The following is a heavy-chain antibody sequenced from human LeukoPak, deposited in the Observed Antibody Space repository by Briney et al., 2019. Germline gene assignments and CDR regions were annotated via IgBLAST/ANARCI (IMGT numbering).Heavy chain of an antibody. Sequence: KAGGSLRLSCAASGFTFSSYSMNWVRQAPGKGLEWVSSISSSIRYIYYADSVKGRFTISRDNAKNSLYLQMNSLRAEDTAVYYCARGGSDILTQHDYWGQGTLVTVSS. CDR3: ARGGSDILTQHDY. J-gene: IGHJ4*02. CDR1: GFTFSSYS. V-gene: IGHV3-21*01. D-gene: IGHD3-9*01. CDR2: ISSSIRYI.